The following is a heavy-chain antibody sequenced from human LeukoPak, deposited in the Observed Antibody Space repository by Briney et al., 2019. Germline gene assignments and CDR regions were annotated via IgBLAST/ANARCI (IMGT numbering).Heavy chain of an antibody. V-gene: IGHV3-23*01. D-gene: IGHD5-12*01. J-gene: IGHJ4*02. Sequence: GGSLRLSCAASGFTFNTYAMDWVRQAPGKGLEWVSIISGSGDGTFYADSVKGRFTISRDSSKNTVYLQMNSLRAGDTAIYYCARGFGYGSLDYWGQGTLVTVSS. CDR3: ARGFGYGSLDY. CDR1: GFTFNTYA. CDR2: ISGSGDGT.